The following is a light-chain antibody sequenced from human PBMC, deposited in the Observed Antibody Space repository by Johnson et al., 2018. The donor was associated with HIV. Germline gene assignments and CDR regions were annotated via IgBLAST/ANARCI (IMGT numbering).Light chain of an antibody. CDR2: DNH. CDR1: SSDMGNYA. V-gene: IGLV1-51*01. J-gene: IGLJ1*01. Sequence: QFVLTQPPSVSAAPGQKVTISCSGSSSDMGNYAVSWYQQLPGTAPKLLIFDNHKRPSGIPARFSGSKSGTSATLGITGLQTGDEADYYCGTWDSSLSAYVFGTGTKVTVL. CDR3: GTWDSSLSAYV.